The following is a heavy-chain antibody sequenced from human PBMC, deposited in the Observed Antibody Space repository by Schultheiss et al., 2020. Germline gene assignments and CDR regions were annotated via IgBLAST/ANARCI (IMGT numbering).Heavy chain of an antibody. CDR3: TTLSTAMPYFYYYYYGMDV. CDR2: IKSKTDGGTT. J-gene: IGHJ6*02. CDR1: GFTFSNAW. Sequence: GGSLRLSCAASGFTFSNAWMNWVRQAPGKGLEWVGRIKSKTDGGTTDYAAPVKGRFTISRDDSKNTLYLQMNSLKTEDTAVYYCTTLSTAMPYFYYYYYGMDVWGQGTTVTVSS. V-gene: IGHV3-15*07. D-gene: IGHD5-18*01.